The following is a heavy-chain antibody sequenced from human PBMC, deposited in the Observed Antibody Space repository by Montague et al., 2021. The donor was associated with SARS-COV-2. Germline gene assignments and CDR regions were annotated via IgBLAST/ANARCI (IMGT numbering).Heavy chain of an antibody. Sequence: SETLSLTCTVSGESISGFYWSWIRQPPGKGLEWIGYIYYSGSTKXNPSLESRVAVSVDRSKNQVSLKLTSVTAADTAVYYCARLLRSCTNGVCRTYYYYALDVWGQGTTVTVSS. CDR1: GESISGFY. CDR2: IYYSGST. D-gene: IGHD2-8*01. V-gene: IGHV4-59*01. CDR3: ARLLRSCTNGVCRTYYYYALDV. J-gene: IGHJ6*02.